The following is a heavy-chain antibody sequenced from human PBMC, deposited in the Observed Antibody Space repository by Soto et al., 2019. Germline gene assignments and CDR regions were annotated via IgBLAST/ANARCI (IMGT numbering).Heavy chain of an antibody. CDR2: FSYSGTT. CDR1: GGSVSSGSNY. CDR3: ASAPLLCSGGSCYSHWFDP. D-gene: IGHD2-15*01. V-gene: IGHV4-61*01. Sequence: SETLSLTCTVSGGSVSSGSNYWSWIRQPPGKGLEWSGYFSYSGTTNYNPSLKSRVTISVDTSKNQFSLKLTSVTAADTAVYYCASAPLLCSGGSCYSHWFDPWGQGTLVTVSS. J-gene: IGHJ5*02.